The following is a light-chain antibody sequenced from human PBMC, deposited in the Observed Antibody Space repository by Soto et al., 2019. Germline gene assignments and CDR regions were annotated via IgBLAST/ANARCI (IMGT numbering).Light chain of an antibody. CDR1: SSNIGAGYD. J-gene: IGLJ3*02. Sequence: QSVLTQPPSVSGAPGQRVTISCTGSSSNIGAGYDVHWYQQLPGTAPKLPIYGNSNRPSGVPDRFSGSKSGTSASLAITGLQAEDEADYYCQSYDSSLSVGVFGGGTKLTVL. V-gene: IGLV1-40*01. CDR3: QSYDSSLSVGV. CDR2: GNS.